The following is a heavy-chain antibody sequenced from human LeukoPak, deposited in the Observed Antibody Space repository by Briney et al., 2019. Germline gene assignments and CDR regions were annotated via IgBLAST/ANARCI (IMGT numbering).Heavy chain of an antibody. CDR3: AREGRWFEFDY. D-gene: IGHD3-10*01. CDR1: GFTFSSYS. J-gene: IGHJ4*02. V-gene: IGHV3-48*01. Sequence: GSLRLSCAASGFTFSSYSMNWVRQAPGKGLEWVSYISSSSSTIYYADSVKGRFTISRDNAKDSLYLQMNSLRAEDTAVYYCAREGRWFEFDYWGQGTLVTVSS. CDR2: ISSSSSTI.